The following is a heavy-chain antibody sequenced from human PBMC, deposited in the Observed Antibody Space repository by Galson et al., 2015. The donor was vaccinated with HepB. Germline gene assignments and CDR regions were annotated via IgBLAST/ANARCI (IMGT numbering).Heavy chain of an antibody. V-gene: IGHV3-53*04. Sequence: SLRLSCAASGFTVSSNYMSWVRQAPGKGLEWVSVIYSGGSTYYADSVKGRFTISRHNSKNTLYLQMNSLRAEDTAVYYCARDKGYCSGGSCYAHSAFDIWGQGTMVTVSS. CDR3: ARDKGYCSGGSCYAHSAFDI. D-gene: IGHD2-15*01. CDR1: GFTVSSNY. J-gene: IGHJ3*02. CDR2: IYSGGST.